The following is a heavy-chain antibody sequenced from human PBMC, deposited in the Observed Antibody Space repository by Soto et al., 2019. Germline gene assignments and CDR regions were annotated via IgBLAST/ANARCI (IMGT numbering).Heavy chain of an antibody. CDR2: LNGGGGTA. CDR3: AKMVYYDSTGLNWLES. D-gene: IGHD3-22*01. J-gene: IGHJ5*01. V-gene: IGHV3-23*01. CDR1: VFTFKNYA. Sequence: PWLCXRLSCTAAVFTFKNYAMSWFGQAPGKGLECVSTLNGGGGTADYADSVKGRFAISRDNSKNTLSLEMNSLSAEDTAIYYCAKMVYYDSTGLNWLESWGQRILVNVYS.